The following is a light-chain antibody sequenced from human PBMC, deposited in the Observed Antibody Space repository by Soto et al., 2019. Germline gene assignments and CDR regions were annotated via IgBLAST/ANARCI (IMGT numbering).Light chain of an antibody. V-gene: IGKV3-20*01. CDR3: QQYGISPRT. J-gene: IGKJ5*01. CDR2: GAF. CDR1: QSVSSSY. Sequence: IVLTQSPGTLSLSPGERATLSCRASQSVSSSYLAWYQQKPGQAPRLLMYGAFTRAAGVPARFSGSASGTEFTLTISRLEPEDFAVYYCQQYGISPRTFGQGTRLEI.